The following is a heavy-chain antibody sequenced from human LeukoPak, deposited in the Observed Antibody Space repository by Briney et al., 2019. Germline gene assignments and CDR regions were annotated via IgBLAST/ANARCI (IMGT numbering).Heavy chain of an antibody. CDR2: IIPIFGTA. J-gene: IGHJ4*02. Sequence: SVKVSCKASGGTFSSYAISWVRQAPGQGLEWMGGIIPIFGTANYAQKFQGRVTITTDESTSTAYMELSSLRSEDTAVYYCARGGYSSGSIDYWGQGTLVTVSS. D-gene: IGHD6-19*01. CDR3: ARGGYSSGSIDY. V-gene: IGHV1-69*05. CDR1: GGTFSSYA.